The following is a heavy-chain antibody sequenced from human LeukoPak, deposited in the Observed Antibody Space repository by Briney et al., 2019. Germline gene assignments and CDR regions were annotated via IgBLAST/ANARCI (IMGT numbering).Heavy chain of an antibody. CDR2: IYHSGST. D-gene: IGHD2-2*01. Sequence: SETLSLTCTVSGGSISSGGYYWSWIRQPPGKGLEWIGYIYHSGSTYYNPSLKSRVTISVDRSKNQFSLKLSSVTAADTAVYYCARSHPFVVPAAKGMDVWGKGTTVTVSS. CDR1: GGSISSGGYY. V-gene: IGHV4-30-2*01. J-gene: IGHJ6*04. CDR3: ARSHPFVVPAAKGMDV.